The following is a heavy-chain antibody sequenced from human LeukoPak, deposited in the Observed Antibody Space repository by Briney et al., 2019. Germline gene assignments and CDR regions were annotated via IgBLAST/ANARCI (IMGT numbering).Heavy chain of an antibody. CDR2: IKYDGSAT. D-gene: IGHD3-3*01. V-gene: IGHV3-74*01. J-gene: IGHJ4*02. CDR3: VSGSLQSGYNFDY. CDR1: GFTFSNYW. Sequence: SGGSLRPSCAASGFTFSNYWMHWIRQVPGKGLVWVSHIKYDGSATNYADSVKGRFTISRDNAKNTLYLQMNSLRAEDTAVYYCVSGSLQSGYNFDYWGQGALVTVSS.